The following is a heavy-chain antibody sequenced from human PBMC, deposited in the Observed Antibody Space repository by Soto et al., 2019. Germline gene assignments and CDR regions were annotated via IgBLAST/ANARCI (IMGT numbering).Heavy chain of an antibody. CDR2: IYPGDSDT. Sequence: GESLKISCKGSGYSFTSYWIGWVRQIPGKGLEWMGIIYPGDSDTRYSPSFQGQVTISADKSISTAYLQWSSLKASDTAMYYCATTYYYDNSGPGDYFDYWGQGTLVTVSS. CDR1: GYSFTSYW. V-gene: IGHV5-51*01. D-gene: IGHD3-22*01. J-gene: IGHJ4*02. CDR3: ATTYYYDNSGPGDYFDY.